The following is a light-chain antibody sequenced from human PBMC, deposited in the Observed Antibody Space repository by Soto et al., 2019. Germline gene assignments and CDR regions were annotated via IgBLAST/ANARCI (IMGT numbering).Light chain of an antibody. CDR1: QSVSSSY. J-gene: IGKJ1*01. V-gene: IGKV3-20*01. CDR3: QQYSYSFWT. CDR2: SAS. Sequence: ELVLTQSAGALSLSQGERATLSCRVGQSVSSSYLAWYHQQPGQPPRLPISSASSRATVTPDRISSSGSGADYTPTISRLEPEDSAIYYCQQYSYSFWTFCQGTKVDIK.